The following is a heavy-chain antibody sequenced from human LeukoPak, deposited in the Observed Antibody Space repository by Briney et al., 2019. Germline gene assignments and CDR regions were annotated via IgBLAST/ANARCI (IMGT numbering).Heavy chain of an antibody. CDR3: AKELSVLRFLEWLSPPDAFDI. Sequence: GGSLRLSCAASGFTFSSYAMHWVRQAPGKGLEWVSVISYDGSNKYYADSVKGRFTISRDNSKNTLYLQMNSLRAEDTAVYYCAKELSVLRFLEWLSPPDAFDIWGQGTMVTVSS. D-gene: IGHD3-3*01. V-gene: IGHV3-30*04. CDR1: GFTFSSYA. J-gene: IGHJ3*02. CDR2: ISYDGSNK.